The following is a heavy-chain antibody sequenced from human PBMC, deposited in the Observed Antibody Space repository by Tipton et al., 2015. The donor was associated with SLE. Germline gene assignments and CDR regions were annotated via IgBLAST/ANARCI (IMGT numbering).Heavy chain of an antibody. CDR3: TRDARYSSRRDFDS. D-gene: IGHD6-13*01. Sequence: TLSLTCTVSGGSISTYHWSWIRQPPGKGLEWIGYIYYIGSTNYNPSLKSRVTMSVDTSKNQFSLKLNSVTAADTAVYYCTRDARYSSRRDFDSWGQGTLVTVSS. J-gene: IGHJ4*02. CDR1: GGSISTYH. V-gene: IGHV4-59*12. CDR2: IYYIGST.